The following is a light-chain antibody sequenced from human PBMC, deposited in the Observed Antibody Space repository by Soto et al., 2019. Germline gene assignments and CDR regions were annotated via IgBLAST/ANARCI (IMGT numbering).Light chain of an antibody. CDR1: QGISSN. CDR3: QQLNGYFFT. V-gene: IGKV1-9*01. CDR2: AAS. J-gene: IGKJ4*01. Sequence: IQLTQSPSSLSACVGDRVTITCRASQGISSNLAWYQQKPGKAPNLLIYAASTLQSGVPSRFSGSGSGTDFTLTISSLQPEDFATYFCQQLNGYFFTFGGGTKVEIK.